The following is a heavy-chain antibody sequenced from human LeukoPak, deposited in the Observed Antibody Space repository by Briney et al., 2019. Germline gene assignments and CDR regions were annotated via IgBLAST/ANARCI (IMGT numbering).Heavy chain of an antibody. CDR1: GYSFTSYW. J-gene: IGHJ4*02. Sequence: GESLKISCKGSGYSFTSYWIGWVRQMPGKGLEWMGIIYPGDSDTRYSPSFQGQVTISADKSISTAYLQWSSLKASDTAMYYCARRGGDCTNGVCFNFDYWGQGTLVTVSS. CDR3: ARRGGDCTNGVCFNFDY. CDR2: IYPGDSDT. V-gene: IGHV5-51*01. D-gene: IGHD2-8*01.